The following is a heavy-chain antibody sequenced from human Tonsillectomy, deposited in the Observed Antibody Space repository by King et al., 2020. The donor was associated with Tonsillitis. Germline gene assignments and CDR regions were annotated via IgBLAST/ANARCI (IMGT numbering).Heavy chain of an antibody. CDR3: AKGLGYCGSLSCLMDV. V-gene: IGHV3-23*04. D-gene: IGHD2-2*01. Sequence: VQLVESGGGLVQPGGSLRLSCAGSGFSFSSYAMSWVRQAPGMGLEWVSASSGSGGSTYYADPVKGRLTISRENSKNMYYLQIDSQRAEDTAVYYCAKGLGYCGSLSCLMDVWGKGTTVTVSS. CDR2: SSGSGGST. CDR1: GFSFSSYA. J-gene: IGHJ6*04.